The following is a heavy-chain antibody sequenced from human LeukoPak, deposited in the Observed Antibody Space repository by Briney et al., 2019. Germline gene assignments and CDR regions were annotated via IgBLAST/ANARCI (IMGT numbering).Heavy chain of an antibody. CDR3: AKTIVIRIALGVFDY. J-gene: IGHJ4*02. CDR1: GFTFSSSA. Sequence: GGSLRLSCAASGFTFSSSAMSWVRQAPGKGLEWVSTISDNGDSTYYADSVKGRFTISRDNSKNTLYLQMNSLRAEDMAIYYCAKTIVIRIALGVFDYWGQGTLVTVSS. D-gene: IGHD3-16*02. CDR2: ISDNGDST. V-gene: IGHV3-23*01.